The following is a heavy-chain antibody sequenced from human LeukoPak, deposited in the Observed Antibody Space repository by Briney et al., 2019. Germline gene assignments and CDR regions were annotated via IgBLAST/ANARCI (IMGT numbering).Heavy chain of an antibody. J-gene: IGHJ4*02. CDR2: IYPGDSDT. D-gene: IGHD3-22*01. CDR3: ARIAYYYDSSGYYPYYFDY. Sequence: GESLKISCKGSGYSFTSYWIGWVRQMPGKGLEWMGIIYPGDSDTRYSPSFQGQVTISADKSISTAYLQWSSLKASDTAMYYCARIAYYYDSSGYYPYYFDYWGQGTLVTVSS. CDR1: GYSFTSYW. V-gene: IGHV5-51*01.